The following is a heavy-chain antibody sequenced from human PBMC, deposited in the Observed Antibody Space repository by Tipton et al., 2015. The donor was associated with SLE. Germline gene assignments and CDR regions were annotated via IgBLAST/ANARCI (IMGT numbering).Heavy chain of an antibody. Sequence: TLSLTCSIYGGSFGGYYWSWIRQPPGKGLEWIGEIFRGGSTNYSPSLESRVTITVDMSKNQFSLRLISVTAADTAVYYCARGCSSSTCEPFYFFGMDVWDQGP. CDR3: ARGCSSSTCEPFYFFGMDV. D-gene: IGHD2-2*01. V-gene: IGHV4-34*01. CDR2: IFRGGST. J-gene: IGHJ6*02. CDR1: GGSFGGYY.